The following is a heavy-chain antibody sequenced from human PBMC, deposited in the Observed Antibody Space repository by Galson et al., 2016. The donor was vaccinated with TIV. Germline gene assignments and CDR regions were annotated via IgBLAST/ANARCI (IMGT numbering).Heavy chain of an antibody. CDR1: GFTFRSFA. CDR2: ISRSPGAT. J-gene: IGHJ4*02. V-gene: IGHV3-23*01. D-gene: IGHD3-10*01. Sequence: SLRLSCAASGFTFRSFAMTWVRQAPGKGLAWVATISRSPGATYYADSVKGRSTVSRDDSKDTLYLQMNSPLVEDTAVYYCAKNRYDSGTYYFDSWGQGTLVTVSS. CDR3: AKNRYDSGTYYFDS.